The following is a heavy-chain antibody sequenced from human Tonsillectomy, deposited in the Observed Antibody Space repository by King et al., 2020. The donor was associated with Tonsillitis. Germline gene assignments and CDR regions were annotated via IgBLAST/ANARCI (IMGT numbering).Heavy chain of an antibody. V-gene: IGHV3-9*01. J-gene: IGHJ6*02. Sequence: VQLVESGGGLVQPGRSLRLSCAASGFTFDDYAMHWVRQAPGKGLEWVSGISWNSGSIVYADSVKGRFTISRDNAKNSLYLQMNSLRAEDTALYYCAKDHVVLIAPPPWAHYGMDVWGQGTTVTVSS. D-gene: IGHD2-8*01. CDR1: GFTFDDYA. CDR3: AKDHVVLIAPPPWAHYGMDV. CDR2: ISWNSGSI.